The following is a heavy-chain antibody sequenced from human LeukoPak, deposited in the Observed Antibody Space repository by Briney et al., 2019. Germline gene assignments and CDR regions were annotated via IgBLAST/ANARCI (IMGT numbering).Heavy chain of an antibody. J-gene: IGHJ4*02. Sequence: PGGSLRLSCAASGFTFSSYNMNWVRQAPGKGLEWVSSISSSGTYIFYADSVKGRFTISRDNAKDSLFLQMNSLRAEDTAVYYCARDLYYYGSGSDNFLYYWGQGTLVTVSS. CDR3: ARDLYYYGSGSDNFLYY. V-gene: IGHV3-21*01. CDR2: ISSSGTYI. CDR1: GFTFSSYN. D-gene: IGHD3-10*01.